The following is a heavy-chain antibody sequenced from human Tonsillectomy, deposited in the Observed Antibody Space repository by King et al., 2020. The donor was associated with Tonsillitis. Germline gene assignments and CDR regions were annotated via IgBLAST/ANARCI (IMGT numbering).Heavy chain of an antibody. CDR1: EYSFTNYW. Sequence: VQLVQSGAEVKKPGESLRISCKGSEYSFTNYWISWVRQMPGKGLEWMGRIDPSDSYTNYNPSFEGHVTISADKSINTAYLQWSSLKASATAMYYCARRKVEGLVMVLAGYGMDVWGQGTTVTVSS. V-gene: IGHV5-10-1*03. D-gene: IGHD2-15*01. CDR2: IDPSDSYT. J-gene: IGHJ6*02. CDR3: ARRKVEGLVMVLAGYGMDV.